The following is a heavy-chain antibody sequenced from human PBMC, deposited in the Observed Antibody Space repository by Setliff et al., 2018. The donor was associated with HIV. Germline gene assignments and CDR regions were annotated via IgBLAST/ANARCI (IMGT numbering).Heavy chain of an antibody. D-gene: IGHD3-10*01. CDR1: GGPFTSSS. CDR2: IIPIFGTT. Sequence: RASVKVSCKASGGPFTSSSIGWVRQAPGQGLEWMGGIIPIFGTTNYAQKFQGRVTITTDESTTTAYMELSSLRSEDTALYYCARGGRVWFGELLSKDWFDPWGQGTLVTVSS. J-gene: IGHJ5*02. V-gene: IGHV1-69*05. CDR3: ARGGRVWFGELLSKDWFDP.